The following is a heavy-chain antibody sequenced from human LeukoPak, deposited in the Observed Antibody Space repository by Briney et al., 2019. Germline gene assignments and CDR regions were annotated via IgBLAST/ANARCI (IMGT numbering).Heavy chain of an antibody. CDR3: ATHYSYYYDSSGYFDY. D-gene: IGHD3-22*01. Sequence: ASVKVSCKVSGYTLTELSVHWVRQAPGKGLEWMGGFDPEDGETIYAQKFQGRVTMTEDTSTDTAYMELSSLRSEDTAVYYCATHYSYYYDSSGYFDYWGQGTLVTVSS. CDR2: FDPEDGET. CDR1: GYTLTELS. V-gene: IGHV1-24*01. J-gene: IGHJ4*02.